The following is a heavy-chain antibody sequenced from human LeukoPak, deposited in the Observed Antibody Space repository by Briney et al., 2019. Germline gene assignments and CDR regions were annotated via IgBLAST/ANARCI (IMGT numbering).Heavy chain of an antibody. CDR3: ARGRYGSGFDY. CDR2: FYYTGST. J-gene: IGHJ4*02. D-gene: IGHD3-10*01. CDR1: GASVSSGSYY. Sequence: SETLSLTCTVSGASVSSGSYYWTWIRQPPGKGQEWIGYFYYTGSTNYNPALKSRVTISLDTSKNQFSLKVNSVTAADTAVYYCARGRYGSGFDYWGQGTLVTVSS. V-gene: IGHV4-61*01.